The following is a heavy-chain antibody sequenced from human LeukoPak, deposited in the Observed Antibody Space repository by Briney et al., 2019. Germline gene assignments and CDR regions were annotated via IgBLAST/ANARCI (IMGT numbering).Heavy chain of an antibody. D-gene: IGHD2-15*01. CDR1: GYTFIGYY. CDR3: TRDPSYTPDAFDI. V-gene: IGHV1-2*02. J-gene: IGHJ3*02. CDR2: INPNNGGT. Sequence: ASVKVSCKASGYTFIGYYMHWVRQAPGQGLEWMGWINPNNGGTNYAQKFQGRVTMTRDTSISIGYMELSRLRSDDTAVYYCTRDPSYTPDAFDIWGQGTMVSVSS.